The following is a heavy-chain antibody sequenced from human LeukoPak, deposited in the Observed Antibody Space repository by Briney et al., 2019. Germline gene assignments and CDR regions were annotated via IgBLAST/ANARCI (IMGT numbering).Heavy chain of an antibody. J-gene: IGHJ5*02. Sequence: SETLSLTCAVYGGSFSGYYWSWIRQPPGKGLEWIGEINHSGSTNYNPSLKSRVTISVDTSKNQFSLKLSSVTAADTAVYYCAGYCSGGSCYQDNWFDPWGQGTLVTASS. CDR3: AGYCSGGSCYQDNWFDP. CDR1: GGSFSGYY. CDR2: INHSGST. D-gene: IGHD2-15*01. V-gene: IGHV4-34*01.